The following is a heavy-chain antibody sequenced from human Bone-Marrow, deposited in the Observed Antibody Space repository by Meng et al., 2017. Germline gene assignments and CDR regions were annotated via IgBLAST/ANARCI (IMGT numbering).Heavy chain of an antibody. D-gene: IGHD6-13*01. J-gene: IGHJ4*02. V-gene: IGHV4-39*07. CDR3: ARILIAATGKFDY. CDR1: GGSISSSSYY. CDR2: IYYGGST. Sequence: SETLSLTCTVSGGSISSSSYYWGWVRQPPGKGLEWIGDIYYGGSTYYNPSLKSRVTMSVDTSKNQFSLKLSSVTAADTAVYYCARILIAATGKFDYWGQGIVVTVSS.